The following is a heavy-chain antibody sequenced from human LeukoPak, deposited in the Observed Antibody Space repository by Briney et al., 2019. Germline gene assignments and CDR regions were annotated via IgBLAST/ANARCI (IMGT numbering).Heavy chain of an antibody. CDR2: IIPIFGTA. CDR1: GGTFSIYA. J-gene: IGHJ4*02. D-gene: IGHD2-2*01. V-gene: IGHV1-69*01. Sequence: EASVKVSCKASGGTFSIYAISWVRQAPGQGLEWMGGIIPIFGTANYAQKFQGRVTITADESTSTAYMELSSLRSEDTAVYYCARGGLPRSDIVVVPADLLNWGQGTLVTVSS. CDR3: ARGGLPRSDIVVVPADLLN.